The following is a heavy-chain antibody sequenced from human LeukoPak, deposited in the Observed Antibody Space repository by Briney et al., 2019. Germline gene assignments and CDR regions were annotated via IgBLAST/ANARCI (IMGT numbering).Heavy chain of an antibody. V-gene: IGHV3-23*01. CDR2: ISGSGGST. D-gene: IGHD3-10*01. CDR3: AGYGSGSYSPSFDY. J-gene: IGHJ4*02. Sequence: AGGSLRLSCAASGFTFSSYAMSWVRQAPGKGLEWVSAISGSGGSTYYADSVKGRFTISRDNSKNTLYLQMNSLRAEDTAVYYCAGYGSGSYSPSFDYWGQGTLVTVSS. CDR1: GFTFSSYA.